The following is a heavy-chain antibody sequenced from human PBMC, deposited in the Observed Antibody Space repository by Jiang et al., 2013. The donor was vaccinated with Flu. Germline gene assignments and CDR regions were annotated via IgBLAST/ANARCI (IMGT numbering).Heavy chain of an antibody. CDR2: IYYSGST. Sequence: GSGLVKPSETLSLTCTVSGGSISSSTYYWGWIRQPPGKGLEWIGSIYYSGSTYYNPSLKSRVTMSVDTSKNHFSLELSSVTAADTAVYYCARQPRAGGSSGLRSFDYWGQGTLVTVSS. V-gene: IGHV4-39*02. D-gene: IGHD2-15*01. J-gene: IGHJ4*02. CDR1: GGSISSSTYY. CDR3: ARQPRAGGSSGLRSFDY.